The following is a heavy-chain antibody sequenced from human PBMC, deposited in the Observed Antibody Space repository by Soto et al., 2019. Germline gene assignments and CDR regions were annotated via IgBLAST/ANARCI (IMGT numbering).Heavy chain of an antibody. J-gene: IGHJ6*02. Sequence: QVQVVQSGAEVKKPGSSVKVSCKASGGTFNSYAISWVRQAPGQGLEWVGGIIPVFGTANYAQKFQGRVTITADEPTSTAYMDLRSLRSEDTAVYYCARHSNFNYFYGLDVWGQGTTVTVSS. V-gene: IGHV1-69*12. CDR1: GGTFNSYA. D-gene: IGHD4-4*01. CDR2: IIPVFGTA. CDR3: ARHSNFNYFYGLDV.